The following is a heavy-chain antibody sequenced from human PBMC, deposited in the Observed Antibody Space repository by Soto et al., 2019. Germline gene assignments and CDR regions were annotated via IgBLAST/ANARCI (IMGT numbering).Heavy chain of an antibody. CDR3: ARDLGGCSAGSRRYNWLDP. CDR2: IIPLYGTA. D-gene: IGHD2-15*01. Sequence: SVKVSCKASGDTFSSYAISWVRQAPGHGLEWMGGIIPLYGTANYAQKFQDRVTITADESTSTAYMELSSLTSDDTAVYYCARDLGGCSAGSRRYNWLDPWGQGTLVTVSS. V-gene: IGHV1-69*13. J-gene: IGHJ5*02. CDR1: GDTFSSYA.